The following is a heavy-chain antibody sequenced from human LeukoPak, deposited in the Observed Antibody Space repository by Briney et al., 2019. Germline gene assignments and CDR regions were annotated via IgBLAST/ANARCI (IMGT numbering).Heavy chain of an antibody. CDR2: INPNRGGT. V-gene: IGHV1-2*02. CDR1: GYSFTDYY. D-gene: IGHD4-17*01. J-gene: IGHJ5*02. Sequence: GASVKVSCKASGYSFTDYYIHWARQAPGQGLEWMGWINPNRGGTSYAQKFQGRVTMTRDTSITTAYMGLSSLRSDDTAMYYCARDTCDGVSCYNWFDPWGQGTLVTVSS. CDR3: ARDTCDGVSCYNWFDP.